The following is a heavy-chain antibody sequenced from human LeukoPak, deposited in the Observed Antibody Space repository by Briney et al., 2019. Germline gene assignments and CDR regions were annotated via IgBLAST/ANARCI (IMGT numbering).Heavy chain of an antibody. D-gene: IGHD1-26*01. J-gene: IGHJ4*02. CDR2: ISGSGGST. CDR3: ARGPRVGATTSPFDY. Sequence: GGSLRLSCAASGFTLSSFAMNWVRQAPGKGLEWVSAISGSGGSTFYADSVKGRFTISRDNSENTLYLQMNSLRAEDTAVYYCARGPRVGATTSPFDYWGQGTLVTVSS. V-gene: IGHV3-23*01. CDR1: GFTLSSFA.